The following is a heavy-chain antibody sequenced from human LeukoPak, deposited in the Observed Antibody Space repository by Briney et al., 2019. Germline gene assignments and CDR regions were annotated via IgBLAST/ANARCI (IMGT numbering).Heavy chain of an antibody. Sequence: PSETLSLTCAVHGGSFSGYYWSWIRQPPGKGLEWIGEINHSGSTNYNPSLKSRVTISVDTSKNQFALKLSSVTAADTAVYYCARMGDAFDIWGQGTMVTVSS. CDR1: GGSFSGYY. V-gene: IGHV4-34*01. CDR3: ARMGDAFDI. D-gene: IGHD1-26*01. CDR2: INHSGST. J-gene: IGHJ3*02.